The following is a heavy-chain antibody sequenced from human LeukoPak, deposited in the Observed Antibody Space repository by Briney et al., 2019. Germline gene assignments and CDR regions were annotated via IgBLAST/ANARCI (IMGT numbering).Heavy chain of an antibody. V-gene: IGHV3-73*01. Sequence: GGSLRLSCAASGFTFSGSAMHWVRQASGKGLEWLGRIRSKADSYTTAYAASVKGRFIVSRDDSKNTAYLQMNSLKTEDTAVYYCRAAADLNDYWGQGTLVTVSS. D-gene: IGHD6-13*01. CDR1: GFTFSGSA. CDR2: IRSKADSYTT. CDR3: RAAADLNDY. J-gene: IGHJ4*02.